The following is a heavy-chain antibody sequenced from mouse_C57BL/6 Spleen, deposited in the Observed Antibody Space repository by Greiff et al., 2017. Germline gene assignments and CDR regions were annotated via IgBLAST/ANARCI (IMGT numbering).Heavy chain of an antibody. V-gene: IGHV1-81*01. Sequence: QVQLQQSGAELARPGASVKLSCKASGYTFTSYGISWVKQRPGQGLEWIGEIYPRSGNTYYNEKFKGKATLTADKSSSTAYMELRSLTSEDSAVYFGARSGGLYDGNYEGGAMDYWGQGTSVTVSS. CDR2: IYPRSGNT. J-gene: IGHJ4*01. D-gene: IGHD2-1*01. CDR1: GYTFTSYG. CDR3: ARSGGLYDGNYEGGAMDY.